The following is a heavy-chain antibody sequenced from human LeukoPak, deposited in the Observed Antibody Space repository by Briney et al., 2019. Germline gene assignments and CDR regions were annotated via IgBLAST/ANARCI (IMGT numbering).Heavy chain of an antibody. D-gene: IGHD1-1*01. V-gene: IGHV4-4*07. J-gene: IGHJ4*02. CDR1: GGSISSYY. CDR2: IYTSGST. CDR3: ARLRGPRLVHDYYFDY. Sequence: SETLSLTCTVSGGSISSYYWSWIRQPAGKGLEWIGRIYTSGSTNYNPSLKSRVTISVDTSKNQFSLKLSSVTAADTAVYYCARLRGPRLVHDYYFDYWGQGTLVTVSS.